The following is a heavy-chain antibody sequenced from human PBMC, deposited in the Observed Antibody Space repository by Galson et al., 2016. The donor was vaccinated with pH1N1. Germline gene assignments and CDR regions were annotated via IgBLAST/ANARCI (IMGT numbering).Heavy chain of an antibody. J-gene: IGHJ4*02. CDR1: GFTFDDSA. V-gene: IGHV3-9*01. D-gene: IGHD5-18*01. CDR3: VKVRGYSYGPFDY. CDR2: ISWNSGSL. Sequence: SLRLSCAASGFTFDDSAMYWVRQAPGKGLEWVSGISWNSGSLVYADSVKGRFTISRDNAKNSLYLQMNSLRAEDTALYYCVKVRGYSYGPFDYWGQGTLVTVSS.